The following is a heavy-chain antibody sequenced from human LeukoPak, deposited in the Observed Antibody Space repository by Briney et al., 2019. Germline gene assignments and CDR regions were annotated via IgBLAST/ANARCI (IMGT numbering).Heavy chain of an antibody. CDR3: ARLGNYGMDV. J-gene: IGHJ6*02. Sequence: GESLKISFEGFGYRFTSYWIGWVRQMPRKGPGWMGNIYPGDLDTRYSPSFQGQVTISADKSTSTAYLQWSSLKASDTAMYYCARLGNYGMDVWGQGTTVSASS. CDR2: IYPGDLDT. CDR1: GYRFTSYW. V-gene: IGHV5-51*01.